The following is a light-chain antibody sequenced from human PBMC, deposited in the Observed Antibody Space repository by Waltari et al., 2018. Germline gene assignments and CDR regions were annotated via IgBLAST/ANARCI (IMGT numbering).Light chain of an antibody. V-gene: IGKV3-20*01. J-gene: IGKJ4*01. CDR3: QQYYISPLT. CDR1: QTVRTTY. CDR2: GAS. Sequence: EIVLTQSPGTLSLSPGERATLSCRASQTVRTTYLAWYQQKPGQAPTLLIYGASSRATGIPDRFSGSGSWTDFSLTISSLEPEDFAVYYCQQYYISPLTFGGGTKVEIK.